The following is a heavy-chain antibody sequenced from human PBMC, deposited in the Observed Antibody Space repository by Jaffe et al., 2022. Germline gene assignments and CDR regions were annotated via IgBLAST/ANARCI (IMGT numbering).Heavy chain of an antibody. CDR3: ARERYCSGGSCKGKYMDV. D-gene: IGHD2-15*01. V-gene: IGHV1-69*05. Sequence: QVQLVQSGAEVKKPGSSVKVSCKASGGTFSSYAISWVRQAPGQGLEWMGGIIPIFGTANYAQKFQGRVTITTDESTSTAYMELSSLRSEDTAVYYCARERYCSGGSCKGKYMDVWGKGTTVTVSS. J-gene: IGHJ6*03. CDR2: IIPIFGTA. CDR1: GGTFSSYA.